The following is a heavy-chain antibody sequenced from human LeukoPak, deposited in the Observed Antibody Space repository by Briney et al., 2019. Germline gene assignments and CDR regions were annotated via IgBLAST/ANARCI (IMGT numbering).Heavy chain of an antibody. J-gene: IGHJ4*02. CDR1: GGSFSGYY. Sequence: PSETLSLTCAVYGGSFSGYYWSWIRQPPGKGLEWIGEINHSGSTNYNPSLKSRVTISVDTSKNQFSLKLSSVTAADTAVYYCARAYYCSGGSCYTQSIDYWGQGTLVTVSS. CDR3: ARAYYCSGGSCYTQSIDY. V-gene: IGHV4-34*01. D-gene: IGHD2-15*01. CDR2: INHSGST.